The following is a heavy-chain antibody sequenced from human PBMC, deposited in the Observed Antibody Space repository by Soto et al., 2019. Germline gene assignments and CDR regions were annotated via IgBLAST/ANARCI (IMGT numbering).Heavy chain of an antibody. J-gene: IGHJ4*02. CDR1: GFTFSSYG. Sequence: RRLSCAASGFTFSSYGMHWVRQAPGKGLEWVAVIWYDGSNKYYADSVKGRFTISRDNSKNTLYLQMNSLRAEDTAVYYCASTTPYGSGSYVDSWGQGTLVTVSS. D-gene: IGHD3-10*01. V-gene: IGHV3-33*01. CDR3: ASTTPYGSGSYVDS. CDR2: IWYDGSNK.